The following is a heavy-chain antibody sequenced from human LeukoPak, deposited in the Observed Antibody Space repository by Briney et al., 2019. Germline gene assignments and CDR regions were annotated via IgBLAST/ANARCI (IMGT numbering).Heavy chain of an antibody. CDR2: ISYDGSNK. CDR3: ARDRVGHYYYYMDV. V-gene: IGHV3-30-3*01. D-gene: IGHD2-2*01. CDR1: GFTFSSYA. J-gene: IGHJ6*03. Sequence: GGSLRLSCAASGFTFSSYAMHWVRQAPGKGLEWVAVISYDGSNKYYADSVKGRFTISRDNSKNTLYLQMNSLRAEDTAVYYCARDRVGHYYYYMDVWGKGTTVTVSS.